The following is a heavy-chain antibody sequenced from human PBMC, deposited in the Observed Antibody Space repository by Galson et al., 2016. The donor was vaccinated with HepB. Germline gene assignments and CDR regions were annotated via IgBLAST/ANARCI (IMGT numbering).Heavy chain of an antibody. J-gene: IGHJ4*02. V-gene: IGHV1-69*02. Sequence: SVKVSCKASGGTFSNLPISWVRQAPGQGLEWMGRIIPILGIVNYAQKFQGRVTINADKSTSTVYMELSSLRSEDTAVFYCARALGIDGYNFVNWGQGTLVTVSS. D-gene: IGHD5-24*01. CDR3: ARALGIDGYNFVN. CDR2: IIPILGIV. CDR1: GGTFSNLP.